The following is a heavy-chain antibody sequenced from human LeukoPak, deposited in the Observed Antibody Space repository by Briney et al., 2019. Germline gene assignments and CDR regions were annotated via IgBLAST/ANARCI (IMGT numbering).Heavy chain of an antibody. CDR1: GYSFTSYW. CDR3: ARRAFGESDY. J-gene: IGHJ4*02. D-gene: IGHD3-10*01. CDR2: IYPGDSDT. Sequence: GESLKISCKGSGYSFTSYWIGWVRQMPGKGLEWMGIIYPGDSDTKYSPSFQGQITISADKSISTAYLQWSSLQASDSAMYYCARRAFGESDYWGQGTLVTVSS. V-gene: IGHV5-51*01.